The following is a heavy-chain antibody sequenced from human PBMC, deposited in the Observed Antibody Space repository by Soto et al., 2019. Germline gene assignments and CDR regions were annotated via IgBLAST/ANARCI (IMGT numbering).Heavy chain of an antibody. CDR1: GFTFRSYS. V-gene: IGHV3-30-3*01. D-gene: IGHD2-2*01. Sequence: PGGAPRLSCAAPGFTFRSYSIHWVPQAPGKGVEGGAVISYDGSNKYYADSVKGRFTISRDNSKNTLYLQMNSLRAEDTAVYYCARGRIVVVPAAKEKNYYYGMDVWGQGTTVTVSS. CDR2: ISYDGSNK. CDR3: ARGRIVVVPAAKEKNYYYGMDV. J-gene: IGHJ6*02.